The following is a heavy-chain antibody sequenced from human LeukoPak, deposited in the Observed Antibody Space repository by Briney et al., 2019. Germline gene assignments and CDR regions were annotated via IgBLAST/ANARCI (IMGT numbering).Heavy chain of an antibody. CDR1: GGSISSGAYY. CDR2: IYYSGST. Sequence: SETLSLTCTVSGGSISSGAYYWSWIRQHPGTGLEWIGYIYYSGSTYYNPSLKSRVTISVDTSKNQFSLKLSSVTAANTAVYYCARVYGDYPSYYFDYWGQGTLVTVSS. J-gene: IGHJ4*02. D-gene: IGHD4-17*01. CDR3: ARVYGDYPSYYFDY. V-gene: IGHV4-31*03.